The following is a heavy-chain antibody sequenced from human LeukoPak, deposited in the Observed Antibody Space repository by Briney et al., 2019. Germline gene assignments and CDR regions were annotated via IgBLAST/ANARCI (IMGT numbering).Heavy chain of an antibody. CDR1: GFTLISDA. Sequence: PGGSLRLACAAPGFTLISDAMSSVPQAPGKGLEWDSAIRGRGGSTYYADYVKGRFTISRDNSKNTLYLQMNSLRAEDTAVYYCAKDVRYFDWSPYYFDYWGQGTLVTVSS. CDR3: AKDVRYFDWSPYYFDY. V-gene: IGHV3-23*01. J-gene: IGHJ4*02. D-gene: IGHD3-9*01. CDR2: IRGRGGST.